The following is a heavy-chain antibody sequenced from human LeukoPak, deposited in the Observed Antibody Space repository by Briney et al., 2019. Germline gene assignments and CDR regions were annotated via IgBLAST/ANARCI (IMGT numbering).Heavy chain of an antibody. CDR3: ARMRELPYRYAFDI. CDR1: GGPISSYY. CDR2: IYYSGST. Sequence: SETLSLTCTVSGGPISSYYWSWIRQPPGKGLEWIGYIYYSGSTNYNPSLKSRVTISVDTSKNQFSLKLSSVTAADTAVYYCARMRELPYRYAFDIWGQGTMVTVSS. D-gene: IGHD1-26*01. V-gene: IGHV4-59*01. J-gene: IGHJ3*02.